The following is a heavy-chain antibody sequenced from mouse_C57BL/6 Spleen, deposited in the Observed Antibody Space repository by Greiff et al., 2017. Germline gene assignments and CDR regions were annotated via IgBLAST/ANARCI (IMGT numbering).Heavy chain of an antibody. Sequence: VQLQQSGPELVKPGASVKIPCKASGYTFTDYNMDWVKQSHGKSLEWIGDINPNNGGTIYNQKFKGKATLTVDKSSSTAYMELRSLTSEDTAVYYCARRDSRAMDYWGQGTSVTVSS. V-gene: IGHV1-18*01. J-gene: IGHJ4*01. CDR3: ARRDSRAMDY. CDR1: GYTFTDYN. CDR2: INPNNGGT.